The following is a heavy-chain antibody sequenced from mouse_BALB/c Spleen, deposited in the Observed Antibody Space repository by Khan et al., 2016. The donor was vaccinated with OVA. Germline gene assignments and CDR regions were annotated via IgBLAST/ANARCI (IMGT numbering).Heavy chain of an antibody. CDR3: ARTARMKY. D-gene: IGHD3-3*01. J-gene: IGHJ2*01. V-gene: IGHV3-2*02. CDR2: ISYSGST. CDR1: GYSITSGYG. Sequence: EVKLEESGPGLVKPSQSLSLTCTVTGYSITSGYGWNWIRQFPGNKLEWMGHISYSGSTNYNPSLKSRISINRDTSKNQFFLQLNSVTTEDAATYCCARTARMKYWGQGTTLTVSS.